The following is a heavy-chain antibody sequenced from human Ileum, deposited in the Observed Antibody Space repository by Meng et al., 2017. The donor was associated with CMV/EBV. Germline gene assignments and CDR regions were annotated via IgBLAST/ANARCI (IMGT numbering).Heavy chain of an antibody. CDR1: SISSSY. CDR2: MYYSGKS. CDR3: ARYYCTGSSCYRTNWFDP. V-gene: IGHV4-59*13. Sequence: SISSSYWSWIRQPPGKGLEWIGYMYYSGKSNYNRSLQSRVTMSLDTSGNQFSLKLTSVTAADTAVYYCARYYCTGSSCYRTNWFDPWGQGTLVTVSS. J-gene: IGHJ5*02. D-gene: IGHD2-8*02.